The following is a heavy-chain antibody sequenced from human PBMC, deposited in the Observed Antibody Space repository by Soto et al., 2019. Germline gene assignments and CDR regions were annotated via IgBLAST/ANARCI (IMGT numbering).Heavy chain of an antibody. CDR3: ARIDFWSGANYYGMDV. CDR2: INPNSGGT. V-gene: IGHV1-2*02. CDR1: GYTFSGFY. Sequence: QVQLVQSGAEVKKPGASVKVSCKASGYTFSGFYIHWVRQAPGQGLEWMGWINPNSGGTKYVQTFQGRVTMTRDTSTSTAYMELNRLRSDDTAMYYCARIDFWSGANYYGMDVW. J-gene: IGHJ6*01. D-gene: IGHD3-3*01.